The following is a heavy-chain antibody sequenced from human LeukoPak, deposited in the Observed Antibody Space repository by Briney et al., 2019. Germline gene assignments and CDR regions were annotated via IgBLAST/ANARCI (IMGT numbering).Heavy chain of an antibody. V-gene: IGHV4-4*09. Sequence: SETLSLTCSVSGGSISTSYWTWLRQPPGKGLEWIGYISTSGGTSYNPSLKSRVIISLQSSKNQFSLNLNSRGEMPTIGAWAFDVWGRGVMVTVSS. CDR1: GGSISTSY. D-gene: IGHD5-24*01. CDR2: ISTSGGT. J-gene: IGHJ3*01. CDR3: FDV.